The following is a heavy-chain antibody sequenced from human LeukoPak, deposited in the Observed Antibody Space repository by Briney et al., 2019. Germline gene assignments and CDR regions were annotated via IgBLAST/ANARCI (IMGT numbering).Heavy chain of an antibody. CDR1: GFTFSNYD. CDR3: ARDFDFWSGGGGLDV. J-gene: IGHJ6*02. Sequence: GGSLRLSCGASGFTFSNYDANWVRQAPGKGLEWVSYISSSGYTIYYADSVKGRFTISRDNARNSLFLQMNTLRAEDTAVYLCARDFDFWSGGGGLDVWGQGTTVIVSS. V-gene: IGHV3-48*03. D-gene: IGHD3-3*01. CDR2: ISSSGYTI.